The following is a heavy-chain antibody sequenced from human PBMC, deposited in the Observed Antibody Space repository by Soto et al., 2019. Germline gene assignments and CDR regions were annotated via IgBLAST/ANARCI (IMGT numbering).Heavy chain of an antibody. J-gene: IGHJ4*02. CDR1: GFTFSGSA. V-gene: IGHV3-73*01. CDR3: TRHPEFSSTSLEPDY. CDR2: IRSKANSYAT. D-gene: IGHD2-2*01. Sequence: GGSLRLSCAASGFTFSGSAMHWVRQASGKGLEWVGRIRSKANSYATAYAASVKGRFTISRDDSKNTAYLQMNSLKTEDTAVYYCTRHPEFSSTSLEPDYWGQGTLVTVSS.